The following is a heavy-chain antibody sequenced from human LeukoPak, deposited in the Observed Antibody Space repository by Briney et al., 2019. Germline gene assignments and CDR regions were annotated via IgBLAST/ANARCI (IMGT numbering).Heavy chain of an antibody. CDR3: ARDEAAAGTGYFDY. J-gene: IGHJ4*02. CDR2: IIPIFGTA. Sequence: GASVKVSCKASGGTFSSYAISWVRQAPGQGLEWMGGIIPIFGTANYAQKFQGRVTITADESTSTAYMELRSLRSDDTAVYYCARDEAAAGTGYFDYWGQGTLVTVSS. D-gene: IGHD6-13*01. CDR1: GGTFSSYA. V-gene: IGHV1-69*01.